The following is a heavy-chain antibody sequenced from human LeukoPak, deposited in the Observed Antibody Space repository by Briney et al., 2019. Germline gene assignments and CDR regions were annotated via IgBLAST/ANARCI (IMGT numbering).Heavy chain of an antibody. CDR1: GGSISSYY. V-gene: IGHV4-59*01. J-gene: IGHJ4*02. D-gene: IGHD5-12*01. CDR3: ARAYSGYGQIDY. CDR2: IYYSGST. Sequence: SETLSLTCTVSGGSISSYYWSWIRQPPGKGLEWIGYIYYSGSTNYNPSLKSRVTISVDSSKNQFSLKLSSVTAADTAVYYCARAYSGYGQIDYWGQGTLVTVSS.